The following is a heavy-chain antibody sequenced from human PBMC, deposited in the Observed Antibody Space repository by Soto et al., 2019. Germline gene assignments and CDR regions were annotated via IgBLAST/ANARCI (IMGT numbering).Heavy chain of an antibody. D-gene: IGHD3-10*01. Sequence: GESLKISCKGSGYSFTSYWIGWVRQMPGKGLEWMGIIYPGDSDTRYSPSFRGQVTISADKSISTAYLQWSSLKASDTAMYYCASLSYYYGSGSPSRGYYYMDVWGKGTTVTVSS. CDR2: IYPGDSDT. CDR1: GYSFTSYW. J-gene: IGHJ6*03. V-gene: IGHV5-51*01. CDR3: ASLSYYYGSGSPSRGYYYMDV.